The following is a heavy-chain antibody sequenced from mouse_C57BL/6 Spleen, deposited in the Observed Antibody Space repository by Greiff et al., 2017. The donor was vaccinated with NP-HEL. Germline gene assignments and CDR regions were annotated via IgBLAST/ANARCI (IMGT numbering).Heavy chain of an antibody. Sequence: DVQLQESGPGLVKPSQSLSLTCSVTGYSITSGYYWNWIRQFPGNKLEWMGYISYDGSNNYNPSLKNRISITRDTSKNQFFLKLNSVTTEDTATYYCARYYDYDYWYFDVWGTGTTVTVSS. D-gene: IGHD2-4*01. CDR1: GYSITSGYY. CDR3: ARYYDYDYWYFDV. J-gene: IGHJ1*03. CDR2: ISYDGSN. V-gene: IGHV3-6*01.